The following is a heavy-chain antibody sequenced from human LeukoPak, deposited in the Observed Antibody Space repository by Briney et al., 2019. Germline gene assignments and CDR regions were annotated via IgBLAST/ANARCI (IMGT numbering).Heavy chain of an antibody. J-gene: IGHJ4*02. D-gene: IGHD1-26*01. Sequence: GGSLRLTCTASGFTFSYAWMTWVRQGPGKGLEWVGHISVRSDGGTTDYAAPVKGRFTISRDDSKNTLYLQMDSLQTEDTAVYYCASLVGFSLYYWGQGTLVTVSS. CDR3: ASLVGFSLYY. CDR1: GFTFSYAW. CDR2: ISVRSDGGTT. V-gene: IGHV3-15*01.